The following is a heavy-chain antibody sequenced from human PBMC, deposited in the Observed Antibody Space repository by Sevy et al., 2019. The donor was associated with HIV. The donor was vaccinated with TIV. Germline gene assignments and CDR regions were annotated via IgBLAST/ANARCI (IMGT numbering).Heavy chain of an antibody. CDR1: GFTFSSYG. D-gene: IGHD3-3*01. J-gene: IGHJ4*02. Sequence: GGSLRLSCAASGFTFSSYGMHWVRQAPGKGLEWVAFIRYDGSNKYYADSVKGRFTISRDNSKNTLYLQMNSLRAEDTAVYYCEKDRDFWSGSPGGYWGQGTLVTVSS. V-gene: IGHV3-30*02. CDR3: EKDRDFWSGSPGGY. CDR2: IRYDGSNK.